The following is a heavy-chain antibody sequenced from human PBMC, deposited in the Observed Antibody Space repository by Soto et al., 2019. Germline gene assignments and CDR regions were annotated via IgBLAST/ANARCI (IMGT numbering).Heavy chain of an antibody. CDR2: ISYDGSNK. J-gene: IGHJ6*02. V-gene: IGHV3-30-3*01. CDR3: ARDRDYYGSGSYLYYYYGMDV. D-gene: IGHD3-10*01. CDR1: GFTFSSYA. Sequence: QVQLVESGGGVVQPGRSLRLSCAASGFTFSSYAMHWVRQAPGKGLEWVAVISYDGSNKYYADSVKGRFTISRDNSKNTLYLQMHSLRSEDTAVYYCARDRDYYGSGSYLYYYYGMDVWGQGTTVTVSS.